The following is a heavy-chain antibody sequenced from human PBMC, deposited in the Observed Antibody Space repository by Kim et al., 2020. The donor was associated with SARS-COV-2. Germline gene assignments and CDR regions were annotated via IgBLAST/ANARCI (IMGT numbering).Heavy chain of an antibody. Sequence: SVKVSCKASGGTFSSYAISWVRQAPGQGLEWMGGIIPIFGTANYAQKFQGRVTITADESTSTAYMELSSLRSEDTAVYYCARSSGGDYYDSSGYYIFDYWGQGTLVTVSS. CDR3: ARSSGGDYYDSSGYYIFDY. CDR2: IIPIFGTA. J-gene: IGHJ4*02. D-gene: IGHD3-22*01. V-gene: IGHV1-69*13. CDR1: GGTFSSYA.